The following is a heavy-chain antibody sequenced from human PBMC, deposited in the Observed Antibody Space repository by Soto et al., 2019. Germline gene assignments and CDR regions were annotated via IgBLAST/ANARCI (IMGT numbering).Heavy chain of an antibody. Sequence: SETLSLTCAVSGGSISSGGYSWSWIRQPPGKGLEWIGYIYHSGSSYYNPSLKSRVTISLDTSKNQFSLKLSSVTAADTAVYYCARVGQWLGILDYWGQGTLVTVSS. CDR3: ARVGQWLGILDY. D-gene: IGHD6-19*01. CDR1: GGSISSGGYS. J-gene: IGHJ4*02. V-gene: IGHV4-30-2*01. CDR2: IYHSGSS.